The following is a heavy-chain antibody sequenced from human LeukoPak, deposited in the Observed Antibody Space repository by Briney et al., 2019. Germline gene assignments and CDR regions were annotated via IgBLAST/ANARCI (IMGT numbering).Heavy chain of an antibody. V-gene: IGHV4-39*07. D-gene: IGHD3-22*01. Sequence: ASETLSLTCTVSDGSISSSNYYWAWIRQPPGKGLEWIANIFYTGNTYYNPSLKSRVTISIDTSKNQFSLKLRSVTAPYTAVYFCGGGGDGYYDSSVWGQGTLVTVSS. CDR1: DGSISSSNYY. J-gene: IGHJ4*02. CDR3: GGGGDGYYDSSV. CDR2: IFYTGNT.